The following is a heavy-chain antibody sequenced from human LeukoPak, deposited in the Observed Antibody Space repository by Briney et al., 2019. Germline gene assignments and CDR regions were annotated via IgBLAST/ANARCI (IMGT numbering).Heavy chain of an antibody. CDR3: AKDFNSVRGEDYYFDY. Sequence: PGGSLRLSCAASGFTFSKYAMSWVRQAPGKGLEWVSTVNDRGTGTYYADSVKGRFTISRDNSKSTLSLQMISLRAEDTALYYCAKDFNSVRGEDYYFDYWGQGTLVTVSS. J-gene: IGHJ4*02. V-gene: IGHV3-23*01. CDR1: GFTFSKYA. D-gene: IGHD3-10*01. CDR2: VNDRGTGT.